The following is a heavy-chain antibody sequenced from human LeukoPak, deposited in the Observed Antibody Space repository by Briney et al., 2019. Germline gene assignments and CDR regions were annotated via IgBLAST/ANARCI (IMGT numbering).Heavy chain of an antibody. V-gene: IGHV3-21*04. D-gene: IGHD6-13*01. CDR1: GFTFSSYS. Sequence: GGSLRLSCAASGFTFSSYSMNWVRQAPGKGLEWVSSISSSSSYIYYADSVKGRFTISRDNSKNTLYLQMKSLRAEDTAVYYCAKDRRIVAVGPRRTIKNWLDPWGQGTLVTVSS. CDR2: ISSSSSYI. CDR3: AKDRRIVAVGPRRTIKNWLDP. J-gene: IGHJ5*02.